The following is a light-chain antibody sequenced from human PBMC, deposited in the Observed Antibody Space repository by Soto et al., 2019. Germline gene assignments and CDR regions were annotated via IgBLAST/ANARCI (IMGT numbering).Light chain of an antibody. Sequence: ESVLTQSPGTLSLSPGERATLSCRASQTIIGNYLAWYQQKPGQAPRLLIYGASNRATGVPDRFSGSYSGTDFSLTITRLEPEDFAVYYCEQHVNSGYIFGQGTRREIK. CDR3: EQHVNSGYI. CDR2: GAS. J-gene: IGKJ2*01. CDR1: QTIIGNY. V-gene: IGKV3-20*01.